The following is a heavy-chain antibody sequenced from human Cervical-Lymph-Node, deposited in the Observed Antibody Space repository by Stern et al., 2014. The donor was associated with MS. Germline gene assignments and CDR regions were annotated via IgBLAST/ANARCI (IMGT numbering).Heavy chain of an antibody. CDR2: IYWDDDK. CDR3: ARSTGSRFDH. V-gene: IGHV2-5*02. Sequence: ESGPTLVKPTQTLTLTCTFSGFSLTATGMGVGWIRQPPGKALEWLALIYWDDDKLSSPSLKNRLTITKDTSKNQVVLTMTNMDPVDTATYYCARSTGSRFDHWGQGTLVTVSS. CDR1: GFSLTATGMG. D-gene: IGHD1-26*01. J-gene: IGHJ4*02.